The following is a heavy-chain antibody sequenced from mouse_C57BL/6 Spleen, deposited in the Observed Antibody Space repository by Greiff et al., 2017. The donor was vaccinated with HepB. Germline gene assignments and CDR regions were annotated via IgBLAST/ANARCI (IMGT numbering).Heavy chain of an antibody. CDR3: ARSRYDYGGDY. J-gene: IGHJ2*01. Sequence: VQLQQPGAELVKPGASVKLSCKASGYTFTSYWMHWVKQRPGQGLEWIGMIHPNSGSTNYNEKFKSKATLTVDKSSSTASMQLSSLTSEDSAVYYCARSRYDYGGDYWGQGTTLTVSS. V-gene: IGHV1-64*01. CDR2: IHPNSGST. D-gene: IGHD2-4*01. CDR1: GYTFTSYW.